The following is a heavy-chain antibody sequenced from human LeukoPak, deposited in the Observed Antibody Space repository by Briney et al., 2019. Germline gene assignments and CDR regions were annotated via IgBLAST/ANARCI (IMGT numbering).Heavy chain of an antibody. J-gene: IGHJ4*01. CDR3: VSPVFINY. V-gene: IGHV3-64D*06. CDR1: GFTFSSLG. D-gene: IGHD1-14*01. CDR2: IGSDGDST. Sequence: PGGSLRLSCSASGFTFSSLGMHWVRQAPGKGLEHVSTIGSDGDSTYYADSVKDRFTISRDNSKNALCLQMTSLRPEDSAVYYCVSPVFINYWGQGTLVTVSS.